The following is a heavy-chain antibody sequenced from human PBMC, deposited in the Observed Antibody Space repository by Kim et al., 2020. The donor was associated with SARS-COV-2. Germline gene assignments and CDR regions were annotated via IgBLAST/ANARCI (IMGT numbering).Heavy chain of an antibody. CDR1: GGSISSSNW. V-gene: IGHV4-4*02. Sequence: SETLSLTCAVSGGSISSSNWWSWVRQPPGKGLEWIGEIYHSGSTNYNPSPKSRVTISVDNSKNQFSLKLSSVTAADTAVYYCARSHYDILTGYYCFDYWGQGTLVTVSS. J-gene: IGHJ4*02. CDR3: ARSHYDILTGYYCFDY. CDR2: IYHSGST. D-gene: IGHD3-9*01.